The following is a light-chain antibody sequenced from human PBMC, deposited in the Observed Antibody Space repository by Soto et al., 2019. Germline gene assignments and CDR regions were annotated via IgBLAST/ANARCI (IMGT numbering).Light chain of an antibody. J-gene: IGLJ1*01. CDR2: EVS. V-gene: IGLV2-23*02. CDR1: SSDVGNYKL. CDR3: CSRAGNNIPFV. Sequence: QSVLTQPASVSGSPGESITISCTGTSSDVGNYKLVSWYQQHPGKAPKVMIYEVSKRPSGVSNRFSGSKSGNTASLTISGLQAEDEADYYCCSRAGNNIPFVFRTVTKVTVL.